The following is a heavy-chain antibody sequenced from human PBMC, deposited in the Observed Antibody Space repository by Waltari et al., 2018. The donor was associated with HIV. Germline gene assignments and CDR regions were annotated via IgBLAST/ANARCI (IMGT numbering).Heavy chain of an antibody. CDR3: ARQGAGDYGDYLFDY. CDR2: TNPKTGNT. CDR1: GYPFSDND. J-gene: IGHJ4*02. D-gene: IGHD4-17*01. V-gene: IGHV1-8*01. Sequence: QVQLVQSGTEVKEPGASLKVSCKASGYPFSDNDINWVRQAPGQGLEWMGWTNPKTGNTGFAQTLQGRVILTRDASMNTAYMELNNLTSGDTAVYYCARQGAGDYGDYLFDYWGQGTLLTVSS.